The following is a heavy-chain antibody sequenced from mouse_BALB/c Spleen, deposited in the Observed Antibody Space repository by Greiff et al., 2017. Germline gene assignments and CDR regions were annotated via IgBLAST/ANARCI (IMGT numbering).Heavy chain of an antibody. D-gene: IGHD1-2*01. Sequence: QVQLQQSGAELVRPGVSVKISCKGSGYTFTDYAMHWVKQSHAKSLEWIGVISTYYGDASYNQKFKGKATMTVDKSSSTAYMELARLTSEDSAIYYCASSKLLRLWYFDVWGAGTTVTVSS. CDR3: ASSKLLRLWYFDV. V-gene: IGHV1S137*01. J-gene: IGHJ1*01. CDR2: ISTYYGDA. CDR1: GYTFTDYA.